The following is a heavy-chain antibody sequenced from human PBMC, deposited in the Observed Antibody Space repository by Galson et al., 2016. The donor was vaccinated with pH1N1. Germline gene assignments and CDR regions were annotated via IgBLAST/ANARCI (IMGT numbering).Heavy chain of an antibody. J-gene: IGHJ4*02. D-gene: IGHD3-9*01. V-gene: IGHV1-2*02. CDR3: ARILRTLVFDY. CDR1: GYTFTGYY. CDR2: IDPNSGTT. Sequence: SVKVSCKASGYTFTGYYMHWVRQAPGQGLQWMGWIDPNSGTTYYAQKFQGRVTMTRDTSTSTAYMELSRLPSDDTALYYCARILRTLVFDYWGQGTLVTVSP.